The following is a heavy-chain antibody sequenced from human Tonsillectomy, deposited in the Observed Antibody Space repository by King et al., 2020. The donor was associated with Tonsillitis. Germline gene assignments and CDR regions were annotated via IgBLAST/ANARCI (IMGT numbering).Heavy chain of an antibody. Sequence: VQLVESGGGLVQPGGSLRLSCVASEFTFNNYAMSWVRQAPGKGLEWVSGIINNGGGKYYADSVKGRFTISRDNSKNTLYVQMNNLRAEDTAVYYCANGQWEQPQFFDYWGQGILVTVSS. D-gene: IGHD1-26*01. CDR3: ANGQWEQPQFFDY. CDR1: EFTFNNYA. J-gene: IGHJ4*02. CDR2: IINNGGGK. V-gene: IGHV3-23*04.